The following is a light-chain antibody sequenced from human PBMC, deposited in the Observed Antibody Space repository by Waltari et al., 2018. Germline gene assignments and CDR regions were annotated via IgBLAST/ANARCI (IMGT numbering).Light chain of an antibody. CDR2: KAS. Sequence: DIQMTQSPSTLSASVGDRVTITCRASQSISSGLAWYQQKPGKAPKLQIYKASSLESGVPSRFSGSGSGTEFTLTISSLQPDDFATYYCQQYNSYPWTFGQGTKVEIK. V-gene: IGKV1-5*03. CDR1: QSISSG. CDR3: QQYNSYPWT. J-gene: IGKJ1*01.